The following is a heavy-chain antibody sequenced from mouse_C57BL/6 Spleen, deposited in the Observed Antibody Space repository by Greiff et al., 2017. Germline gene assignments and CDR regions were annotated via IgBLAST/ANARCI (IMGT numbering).Heavy chain of an antibody. J-gene: IGHJ4*01. V-gene: IGHV1-4*01. D-gene: IGHD1-1*01. CDR3: ARGYYYGSSNYYAMDY. CDR2: INPSSGYT. CDR1: GYTFTSYT. Sequence: QVQLKQSGAELARPGASVKMSCKASGYTFTSYTMHWVKQRPGQGLEWIGYINPSSGYTKYNQKFKDKATLTADKSSSTAYMQLSSLTSEDSAVYYCARGYYYGSSNYYAMDYWGQGTSVTVSS.